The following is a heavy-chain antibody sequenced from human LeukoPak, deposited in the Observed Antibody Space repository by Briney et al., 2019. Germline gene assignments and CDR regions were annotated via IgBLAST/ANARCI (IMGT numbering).Heavy chain of an antibody. D-gene: IGHD3-22*01. CDR2: ISYDGSNK. CDR1: GFTFSSYG. V-gene: IGHV3-30*18. J-gene: IGHJ4*02. Sequence: GSLRLSCAASGFTFSSYGMHWVRQAPGKGLEWVAVISYDGSNKYYADSVKGRFTISRDNSKNTLYLQMNSLRAEDTAVYYCAKGEYYYDSSGYSHWGQGTLVTVSS. CDR3: AKGEYYYDSSGYSH.